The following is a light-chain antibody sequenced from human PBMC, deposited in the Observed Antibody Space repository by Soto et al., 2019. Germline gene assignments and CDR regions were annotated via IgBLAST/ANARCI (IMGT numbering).Light chain of an antibody. CDR1: QGISSY. Sequence: DIQLTQSPSFLSASVGDRVTITCRASQGISSYLAWYQQKPGKAPKLLIYAASTLQSGVPSRFSGSGSGTEFTLTISSLQPEDFAVYYCQQYGSSPPLTFGGGTKVDIK. V-gene: IGKV1-9*01. CDR2: AAS. J-gene: IGKJ4*01. CDR3: QQYGSSPPLT.